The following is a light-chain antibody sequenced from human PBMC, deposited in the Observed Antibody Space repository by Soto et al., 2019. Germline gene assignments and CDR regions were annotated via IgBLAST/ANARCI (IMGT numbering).Light chain of an antibody. CDR2: DAS. CDR1: QSISTW. CDR3: PHYSTYLCP. Sequence: DIQMTHSPSTLSASVGDRVTITCRASQSISTWLAWYQQKPGKAPKFLIYDASSLESGVPSRFSGSGSETEFPLTISSLQHYYFAAYCSPHYSTYLCPFGQGTKADIK. V-gene: IGKV1-5*01. J-gene: IGKJ1*01.